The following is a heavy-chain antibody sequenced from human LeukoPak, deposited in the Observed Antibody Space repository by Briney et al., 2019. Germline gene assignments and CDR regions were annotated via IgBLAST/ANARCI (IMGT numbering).Heavy chain of an antibody. Sequence: SDTLSLTCSIYGGSLRGYYCSWIPQPPGKGVEWIGIYNHSGSTNYNRSLKSRVNLSVETSKNQFSLKLSAVTDADAAVYYCARGGRKRTVPQPVDYWGRGTLVTVSS. V-gene: IGHV4-34*01. D-gene: IGHD1-1*01. J-gene: IGHJ4*02. CDR1: GGSLRGYY. CDR3: ARGGRKRTVPQPVDY. CDR2: YNHSGST.